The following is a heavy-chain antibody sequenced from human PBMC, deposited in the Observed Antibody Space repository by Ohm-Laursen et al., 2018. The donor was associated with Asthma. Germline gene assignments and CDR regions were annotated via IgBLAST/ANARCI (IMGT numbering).Heavy chain of an antibody. D-gene: IGHD2-2*01. CDR2: ISSDGSNK. Sequence: SLRLSCAASGFTFSSYAMHWVRQAPGKGLEWVAIISSDGSNKFHAESVKGRITPSRDNSKNTLYLEMNSLRAEDTAVYYCARRSKICYDTSHCFFDYWGQGTLVTVSS. CDR1: GFTFSSYA. CDR3: ARRSKICYDTSHCFFDY. J-gene: IGHJ4*02. V-gene: IGHV3-30*04.